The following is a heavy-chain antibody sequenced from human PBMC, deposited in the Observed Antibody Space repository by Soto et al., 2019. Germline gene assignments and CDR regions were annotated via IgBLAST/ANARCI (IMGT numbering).Heavy chain of an antibody. J-gene: IGHJ4*02. V-gene: IGHV3-15*01. CDR2: IKSKTDGGTT. Sequence: RGSLRLSCAASGFTFSNAWMSWVRQAPGKGLEWVGRIKSKTDGGTTDYAAPVKGRFTISRDDSKNTLYLQMNSLKTEDTAVYYCTTGIVIVVASDYWGQGTLVTVSS. CDR3: TTGIVIVVASDY. D-gene: IGHD3-22*01. CDR1: GFTFSNAW.